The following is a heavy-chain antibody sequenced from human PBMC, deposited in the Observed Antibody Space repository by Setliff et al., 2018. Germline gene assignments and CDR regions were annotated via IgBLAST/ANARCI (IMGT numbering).Heavy chain of an antibody. CDR3: ARDRPNSGSYFSLDY. CDR1: GFTFSSSA. CDR2: IKQDGSEK. D-gene: IGHD1-26*01. Sequence: GGSLRLSCAASGFTFSSSAMSWVRQAPGRGLEWVANIKQDGSEKYYVDSVKGRFTISRDNAKNSLYLQMSSPRAEDTAVYYCARDRPNSGSYFSLDYWGQGTLVTRLL. J-gene: IGHJ4*02. V-gene: IGHV3-7*03.